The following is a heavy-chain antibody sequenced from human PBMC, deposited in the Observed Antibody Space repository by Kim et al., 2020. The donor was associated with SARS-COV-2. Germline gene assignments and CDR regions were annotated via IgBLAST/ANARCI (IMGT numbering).Heavy chain of an antibody. CDR2: IRSKTYGGTT. CDR1: GFTFGDYA. CDR3: TRERMTGTTRGMDV. V-gene: IGHV3-49*04. J-gene: IGHJ6*02. D-gene: IGHD1-7*01. Sequence: GGSLRLSCTASGFTFGDYAMSWVRQAPGKGLEWVGFIRSKTYGGTTDYAASVKGRFTISRDDSKSIAYLEMNSLKTEDTAVYHCTRERMTGTTRGMDVWGQGTTVTVSS.